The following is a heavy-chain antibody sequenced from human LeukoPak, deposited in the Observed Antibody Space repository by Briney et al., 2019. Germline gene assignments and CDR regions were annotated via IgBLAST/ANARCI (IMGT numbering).Heavy chain of an antibody. Sequence: KTSETLSLTCTVSGGSISTSNYYWGWTRQPPGKGLEWIGEIYHSGSTNYNLSLKSRVTISVDKSKNQFSLKLSSVTAADTAVYYCARSNSSGWYPPDAFDIWGQGTMVTVSS. CDR3: ARSNSSGWYPPDAFDI. D-gene: IGHD6-19*01. CDR1: GGSISTSNYY. J-gene: IGHJ3*02. V-gene: IGHV4-39*07. CDR2: IYHSGST.